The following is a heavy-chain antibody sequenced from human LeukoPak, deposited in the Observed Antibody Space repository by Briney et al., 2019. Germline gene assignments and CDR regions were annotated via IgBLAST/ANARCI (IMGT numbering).Heavy chain of an antibody. D-gene: IGHD5-12*01. CDR2: INPSGGST. Sequence: ASVKVSCKASGYTFTGYYMHWVRQAPGQGLEWMGIINPSGGSTSYAQKFQGRVTMTRDTSTSTVYMELSSLRSEDTAVYYCARDSRDGYNYNLLDYWGQGTLVTVSS. CDR3: ARDSRDGYNYNLLDY. CDR1: GYTFTGYY. J-gene: IGHJ4*02. V-gene: IGHV1-46*01.